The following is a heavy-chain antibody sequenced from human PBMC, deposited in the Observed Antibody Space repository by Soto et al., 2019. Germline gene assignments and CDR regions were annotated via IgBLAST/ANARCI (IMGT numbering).Heavy chain of an antibody. CDR1: GYSFTSYW. J-gene: IGHJ6*02. CDR3: ARQPPLWFGELLRYYYYGMDV. CDR2: IDPSDSYT. V-gene: IGHV5-10-1*01. D-gene: IGHD3-10*01. Sequence: PGESLKISCKGSGYSFTSYWISWVRQMPGKGLEWMGRIDPSDSYTNYSPSFQGHVTISADKSISTAYLQWSSLKASDTAMYYCARQPPLWFGELLRYYYYGMDVWGQGTTVTVSS.